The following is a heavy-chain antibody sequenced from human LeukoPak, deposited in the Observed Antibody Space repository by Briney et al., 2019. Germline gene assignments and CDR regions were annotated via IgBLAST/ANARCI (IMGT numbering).Heavy chain of an antibody. CDR1: GFTVSSDY. CDR3: ARDSGFSDYAY. D-gene: IGHD4-17*01. J-gene: IGHJ4*02. Sequence: GGSLRLSCVGSGFTVSSDYMSWVRQAPGKGLEWVSIIYSDGSTYYANSVKGRFTISRDNSKNTLYLQMNRLRVDDTAIYYCARDSGFSDYAYWGQGTLVTVSS. V-gene: IGHV3-66*01. CDR2: IYSDGST.